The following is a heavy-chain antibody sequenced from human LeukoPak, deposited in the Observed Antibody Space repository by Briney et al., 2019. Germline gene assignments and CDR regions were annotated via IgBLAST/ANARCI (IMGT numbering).Heavy chain of an antibody. J-gene: IGHJ4*02. CDR3: ARDVYDSSGYYYAWYYFDY. Sequence: SVKVSCKASGGTFSSYGITWVRQAPGQGLEWMGGIIPISGRANYAQNFQGRVTITTDESTSTAYMELSSLRFEDTAVYYCARDVYDSSGYYYAWYYFDYSGQETLVTVSS. D-gene: IGHD3-22*01. V-gene: IGHV1-69*05. CDR1: GGTFSSYG. CDR2: IIPISGRA.